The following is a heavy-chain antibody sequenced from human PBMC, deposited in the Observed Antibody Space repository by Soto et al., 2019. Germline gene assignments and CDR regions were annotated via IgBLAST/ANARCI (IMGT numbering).Heavy chain of an antibody. CDR2: ISYDGSNK. Sequence: GGALRLSCAASGFGFSSYGMHWVRQTPGKGLEWVAGISYDGSNKYYVDSMKGRLTISRDNSKNTLDLQMNSLRAEDTAVYYCAKDTYYHDSSGYYVFDYWGPGTLVTVSS. CDR1: GFGFSSYG. V-gene: IGHV3-30*18. CDR3: AKDTYYHDSSGYYVFDY. D-gene: IGHD3-22*01. J-gene: IGHJ4*02.